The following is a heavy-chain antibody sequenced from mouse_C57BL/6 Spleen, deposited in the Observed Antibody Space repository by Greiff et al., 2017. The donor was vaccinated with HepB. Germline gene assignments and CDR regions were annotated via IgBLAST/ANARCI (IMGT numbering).Heavy chain of an antibody. D-gene: IGHD1-1*01. CDR1: GYTFTDYE. V-gene: IGHV1-15*01. Sequence: QVQLQQSGAELVRPGASVTLSCKASGYTFTDYEMHWVKQTPVHGLEWIGAIDPETGGTAYNQKFKGKAILTADKSSSTAYMELRSLTSEDSAVYYCTRGSSLYWYFDVWGTGTTVTVSS. J-gene: IGHJ1*03. CDR3: TRGSSLYWYFDV. CDR2: IDPETGGT.